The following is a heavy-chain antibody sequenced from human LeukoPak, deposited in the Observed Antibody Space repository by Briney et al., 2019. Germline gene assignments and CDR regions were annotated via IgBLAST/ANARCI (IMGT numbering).Heavy chain of an antibody. D-gene: IGHD3-22*01. Sequence: GGSLRLSCAASGFTFSSYWMSWVRQAPGKGLEWVANIKQDGSEKYYVDSVKGRFTISRDNAKNSLYLQMNSLRAEDTALYYCARRMYYYDSRGYTYYFDNWGQGTLVTVSS. CDR3: ARRMYYYDSRGYTYYFDN. V-gene: IGHV3-7*03. CDR1: GFTFSSYW. CDR2: IKQDGSEK. J-gene: IGHJ4*02.